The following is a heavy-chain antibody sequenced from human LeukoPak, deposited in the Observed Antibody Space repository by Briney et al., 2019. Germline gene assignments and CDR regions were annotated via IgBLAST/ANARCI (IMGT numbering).Heavy chain of an antibody. V-gene: IGHV3-21*04. CDR1: GFTFSSYS. Sequence: GGSLRLSCTASGFTFSSYSMNWVRQAPGKGLEWVSSISTSSSYIYYADSVKGRFTISRDNSRNTLYLQMNSLRAEDTAVYYCAKDDRWLQFCCWGQGTLVTVSA. CDR3: AKDDRWLQFCC. D-gene: IGHD5-24*01. CDR2: ISTSSSYI. J-gene: IGHJ4*02.